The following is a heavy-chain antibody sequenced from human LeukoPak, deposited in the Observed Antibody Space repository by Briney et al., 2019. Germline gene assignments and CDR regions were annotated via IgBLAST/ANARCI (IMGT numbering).Heavy chain of an antibody. J-gene: IGHJ5*01. V-gene: IGHV3-23*01. CDR2: ISGSGGST. CDR3: AKDEGLGSWSEC. CDR1: GFTFSSYA. Sequence: GGSLRLSCAASGFTFSSYAMSWVRQAPGKGLKWVSAISGSGGSTYYADSVKGRFTISRDNSKNTLYLQMNSLRAEDTAVYYCAKDEGLGSWSECWGQGTLVTVSS.